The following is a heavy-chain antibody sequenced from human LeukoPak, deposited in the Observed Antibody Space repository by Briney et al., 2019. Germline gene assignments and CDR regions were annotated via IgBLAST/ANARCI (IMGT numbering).Heavy chain of an antibody. J-gene: IGHJ5*02. CDR3: ARTQQGNSFDP. CDR2: IYSGGSA. V-gene: IGHV3-53*01. CDR1: GFTVSSNY. D-gene: IGHD6-13*01. Sequence: QSGGSLRLSCAASGFTVSSNYMSWVRQAPGKGLEWVSVIYSGGSAYYADSVKGRFTISRDNAKNSLYLQMNSLRAEDTAVYYCARTQQGNSFDPWGQGTLVTVSS.